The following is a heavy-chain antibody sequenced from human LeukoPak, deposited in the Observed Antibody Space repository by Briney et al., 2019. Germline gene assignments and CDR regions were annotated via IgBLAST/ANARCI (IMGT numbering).Heavy chain of an antibody. J-gene: IGHJ4*02. D-gene: IGHD3-3*01. CDR2: INHSGST. Sequence: SETLSLTCAVYGGSFSGYYWSWIRQPPGKGLEWIGEINHSGSTNYNPSLKSRVTISVDTSKNQFYLKLSSVTAADTAVYYCARSYYDFWSGYYTLYFDYWGQGTLVTVSS. CDR1: GGSFSGYY. CDR3: ARSYYDFWSGYYTLYFDY. V-gene: IGHV4-34*01.